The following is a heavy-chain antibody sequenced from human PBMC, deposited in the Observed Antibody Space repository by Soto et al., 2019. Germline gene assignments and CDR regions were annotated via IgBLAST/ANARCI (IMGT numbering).Heavy chain of an antibody. Sequence: EVQLVESGGGLVQPGGSLRFSCAASGFVFNTFWMSWVRQAPGKGLEWVASIRQDGSEQFYVDSVKGRFTISRDNAKNSLSLQMNSLRAEDSAVYYCARASFYGDYYFDHWGQGTLVTVSS. D-gene: IGHD4-17*01. J-gene: IGHJ4*02. CDR3: ARASFYGDYYFDH. V-gene: IGHV3-7*01. CDR1: GFVFNTFW. CDR2: IRQDGSEQ.